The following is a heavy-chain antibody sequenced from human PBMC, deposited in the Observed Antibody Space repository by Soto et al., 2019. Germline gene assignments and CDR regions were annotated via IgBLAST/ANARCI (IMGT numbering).Heavy chain of an antibody. CDR2: IYSGGST. CDR3: ARGPNDGGYYDSGGQDAFDI. Sequence: PGWSLRLSCAASGFTVSSNYMTLVRQAPGKGLEWVSVIYSGGSTYYADSVKGRFTISRDNSKNTLYLQMNSLRAEDTAVYYCARGPNDGGYYDSGGQDAFDIWGEGTMVTVS. CDR1: GFTVSSNY. J-gene: IGHJ3*02. V-gene: IGHV3-53*01. D-gene: IGHD3-22*01.